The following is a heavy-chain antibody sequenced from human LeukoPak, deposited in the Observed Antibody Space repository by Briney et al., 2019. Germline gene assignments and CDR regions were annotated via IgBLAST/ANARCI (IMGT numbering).Heavy chain of an antibody. D-gene: IGHD2-2*01. CDR3: ATSSSAYWYFDL. Sequence: ASVKVSCKVSGYTLTELSMHWVRQAPGKGLEWMGGFGPEDGETIYAQKFQGRVTMTEDTSTDTAYMELSSLRSEDTAVYYCATSSSAYWYFDLWGRGTLVTVSS. CDR2: FGPEDGET. J-gene: IGHJ2*01. V-gene: IGHV1-24*01. CDR1: GYTLTELS.